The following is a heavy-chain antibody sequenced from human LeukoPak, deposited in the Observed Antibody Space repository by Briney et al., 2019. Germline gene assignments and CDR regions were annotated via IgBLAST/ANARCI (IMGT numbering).Heavy chain of an antibody. CDR1: GFTFSNHA. CDR2: ISNRGGTT. J-gene: IGHJ4*02. Sequence: GGSLRLSCAASGFTFSNHAVTWVRLAPGKGLEWVSTISNRGGTTYYADSVKGRFTISRDNSKNTLYLQMNSRRAEDTAVYYCAKGIELWLTYFDHWGQGTLVTASS. D-gene: IGHD5-18*01. CDR3: AKGIELWLTYFDH. V-gene: IGHV3-23*01.